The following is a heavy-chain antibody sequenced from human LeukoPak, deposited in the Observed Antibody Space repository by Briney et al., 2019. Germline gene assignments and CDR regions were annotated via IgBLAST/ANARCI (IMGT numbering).Heavy chain of an antibody. Sequence: PGGSLRLSCEASGFRFNDHAMHWVRQAPGKGLEWVAVISFDGTNKYYADSVDGRFTISRDNSKNTLYLQMNSLRAEDTAVYYCARGDSTYYYDSSGYYYGDWGQGTLVTVSS. CDR1: GFRFNDHA. D-gene: IGHD3-22*01. J-gene: IGHJ4*02. CDR3: ARGDSTYYYDSSGYYYGD. CDR2: ISFDGTNK. V-gene: IGHV3-30*14.